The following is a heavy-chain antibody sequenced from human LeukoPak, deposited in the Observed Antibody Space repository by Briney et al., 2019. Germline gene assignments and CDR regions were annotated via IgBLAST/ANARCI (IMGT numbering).Heavy chain of an antibody. D-gene: IGHD2-15*01. CDR3: ARGAGPFLLHATESWFDS. CDR1: GFTFSTYA. V-gene: IGHV3-23*01. Sequence: GGSLRLSCAASGFTFSTYAVNWVRQAPGKGLEWVSTISGSGDSTYYADSVKGRFTISRDNSKDTLYLQMSSVRAEDTAVYFCARGAGPFLLHATESWFDSWGQGTLVTVSS. J-gene: IGHJ5*01. CDR2: ISGSGDST.